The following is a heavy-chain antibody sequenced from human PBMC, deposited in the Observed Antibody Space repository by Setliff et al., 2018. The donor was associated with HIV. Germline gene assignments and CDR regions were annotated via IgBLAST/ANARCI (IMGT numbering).Heavy chain of an antibody. J-gene: IGHJ3*02. D-gene: IGHD6-19*01. CDR2: INTYTGNP. CDR3: ARPRIEVGEQWLAVVDAFDI. Sequence: ASVKVSCKASGYTFTSYGMNWVRQAPGQGLEWMGWINTYTGNPTYAQGLTGRFVFSLDTSVNTAYLQVSSLETEDTAVYYCARPRIEVGEQWLAVVDAFDIWGQGTMVTISS. V-gene: IGHV7-4-1*02. CDR1: GYTFTSYG.